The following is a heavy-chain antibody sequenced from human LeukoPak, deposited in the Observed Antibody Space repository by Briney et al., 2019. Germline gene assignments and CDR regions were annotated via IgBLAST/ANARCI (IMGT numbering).Heavy chain of an antibody. CDR1: GGTFSSYV. J-gene: IGHJ4*02. D-gene: IGHD3-10*01. CDR3: ARDPRTMVRGVPAALRY. CDR2: IIPIFGTA. V-gene: IGHV1-69*05. Sequence: SVKVSCKASGGTFSSYVISWVRQAPGQGLEWMGGIIPIFGTANYAQKFQGRVTITTDESTSTAYMELSSLRSEDTAVYYCARDPRTMVRGVPAALRYWGQGTLVTVSS.